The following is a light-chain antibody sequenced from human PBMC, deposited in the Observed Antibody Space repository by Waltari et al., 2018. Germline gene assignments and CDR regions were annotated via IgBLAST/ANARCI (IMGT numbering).Light chain of an antibody. CDR2: DVS. CDR3: CSFTSRSTWV. Sequence: QSALTQPASVSGSPGQSITLSCTGTSRDVGGSHYLSWYQHHPGKGPKLLIFDVSNRPSGVSNRFSGSKSGNTASLTISGLQAEDESDYYCCSFTSRSTWVFGGGTKLTVL. CDR1: SRDVGGSHY. J-gene: IGLJ3*02. V-gene: IGLV2-14*03.